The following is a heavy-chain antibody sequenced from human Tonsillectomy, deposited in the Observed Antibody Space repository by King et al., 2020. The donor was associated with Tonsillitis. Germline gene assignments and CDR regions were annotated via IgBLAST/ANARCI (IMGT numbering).Heavy chain of an antibody. Sequence: GQLVQSGGGVVQPGRSLRLSCAASGFTFSSYAMHWVRQAPGKGLEWVAVISYEGSNKYYADSVKGRFTISRDNSKNTLYLQMNSRRAEDTAVYYCARDETVDTAMGIDYWGQGTLVTVSS. V-gene: IGHV3-30-3*01. CDR1: GFTFSSYA. CDR2: ISYEGSNK. CDR3: ARDETVDTAMGIDY. D-gene: IGHD5-18*01. J-gene: IGHJ4*02.